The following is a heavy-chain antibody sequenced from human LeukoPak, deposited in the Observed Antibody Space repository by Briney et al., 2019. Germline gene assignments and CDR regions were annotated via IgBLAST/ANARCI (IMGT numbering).Heavy chain of an antibody. CDR3: ARGGSGYYGGPLGY. CDR1: GGSISSGGYY. D-gene: IGHD3-22*01. Sequence: SETLSLTCAVSGGSISSGGYYWSWIRQPPGTGLEWIGYIYYSGSTNYNPSLKSRVTISVDTSKNQFSLKLSSVTAADTAVYYCARGGSGYYGGPLGYWGQGTLVTVSS. V-gene: IGHV4-61*08. J-gene: IGHJ4*02. CDR2: IYYSGST.